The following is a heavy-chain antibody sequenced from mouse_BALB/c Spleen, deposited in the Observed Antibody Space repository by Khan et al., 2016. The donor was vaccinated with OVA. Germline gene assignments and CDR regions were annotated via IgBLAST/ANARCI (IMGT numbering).Heavy chain of an antibody. J-gene: IGHJ4*01. D-gene: IGHD2-1*01. V-gene: IGHV1S81*02. CDR1: GYTFTSYW. Sequence: QVQLQQPGAELVKPGASVKLSCKASGYTFTSYWMHWVKLRPGQGFEWIGAINPTNGGTNYNEKFKRKATLTVDKSSITAYMQLSSLTSEDSAVDCCTIGNYTYYVKDYWGQGTSVTVSS. CDR2: INPTNGGT. CDR3: TIGNYTYYVKDY.